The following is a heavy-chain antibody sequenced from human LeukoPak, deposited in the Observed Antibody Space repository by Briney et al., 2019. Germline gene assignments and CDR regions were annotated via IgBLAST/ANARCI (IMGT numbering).Heavy chain of an antibody. CDR1: GFTFSSYS. CDR3: ARGSTNYDILTGYCLL. Sequence: GGSLRLSCAASGFTFSSYSMNWVRQAPGKGLEWVSSISSSSSYIYYADSVKGRFTISRDSAKNSLYLQMDSLRAEDTAVYYCARGSTNYDILTGYCLLWGQGTLVTVSS. D-gene: IGHD3-9*01. J-gene: IGHJ4*02. CDR2: ISSSSSYI. V-gene: IGHV3-21*01.